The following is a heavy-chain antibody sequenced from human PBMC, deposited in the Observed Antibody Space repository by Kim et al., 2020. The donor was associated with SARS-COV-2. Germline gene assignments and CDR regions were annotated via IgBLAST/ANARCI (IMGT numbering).Heavy chain of an antibody. CDR1: GFTYDDYY. Sequence: GGSLRLSCTASGFTYDDYYMAWIRQAPGKGLEWISFISASGRTKFYADSVKSRFIISRDNAQKTVYLQMNNLRVEDTAVYYCARRCNDDFSGIDYWGQGTPVTVSP. CDR2: ISASGRTK. CDR3: ARRCNDDFSGIDY. D-gene: IGHD2-15*01. J-gene: IGHJ4*02. V-gene: IGHV3-11*01.